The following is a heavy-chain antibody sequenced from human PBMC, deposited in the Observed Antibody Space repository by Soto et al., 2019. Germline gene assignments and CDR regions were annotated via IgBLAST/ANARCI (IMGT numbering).Heavy chain of an antibody. CDR1: GFTFSSYS. V-gene: IGHV3-21*01. CDR3: ARDVYCSGGSCYVSDYGMDV. J-gene: IGHJ6*02. CDR2: ISSSSSYI. Sequence: EVQLVESGGGLVKPGGSLRLSCAASGFTFSSYSMNWVRQAPGKGLEWVSSISSSSSYIYYADSVKGRFTISRDNAKNSLYLQMNSRRAEDTAVYYCARDVYCSGGSCYVSDYGMDVWGQGTTVTVSS. D-gene: IGHD2-15*01.